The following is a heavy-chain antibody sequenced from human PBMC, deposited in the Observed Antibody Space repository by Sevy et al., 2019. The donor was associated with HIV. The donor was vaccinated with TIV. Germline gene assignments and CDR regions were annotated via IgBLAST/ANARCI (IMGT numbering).Heavy chain of an antibody. J-gene: IGHJ4*02. CDR2: ITDSGRAT. D-gene: IGHD3-22*01. Sequence: GGSLRLSCVASGFSFSTYDMSWVRQAPGKGLEWVSSITDSGRATYYADSVKGRFTISRDNSKNTLSLQMNSLRAEDTAIYYCAKENHAFYYDYWGQGTLVTVSS. CDR1: GFSFSTYD. V-gene: IGHV3-23*01. CDR3: AKENHAFYYDY.